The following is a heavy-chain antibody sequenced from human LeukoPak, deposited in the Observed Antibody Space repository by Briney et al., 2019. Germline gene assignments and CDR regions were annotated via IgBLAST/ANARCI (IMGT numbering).Heavy chain of an antibody. D-gene: IGHD5-18*01. J-gene: IGHJ4*02. CDR3: AREQGYSYGGIFDY. Sequence: GASVKVSCKASGYTFTGYYLHWVRQAPGQGLEWMGWINPNSGGTNYAQKFQGRVTMTRDTSISTAYMELSRLRSDDTAVYYCAREQGYSYGGIFDYWGQGTLVTVSS. CDR2: INPNSGGT. CDR1: GYTFTGYY. V-gene: IGHV1-2*02.